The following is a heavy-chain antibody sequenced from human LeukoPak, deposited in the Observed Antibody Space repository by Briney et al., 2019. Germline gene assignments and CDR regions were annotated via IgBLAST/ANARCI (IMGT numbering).Heavy chain of an antibody. CDR3: ARDLRSPAESSGWLFFVY. J-gene: IGHJ4*02. CDR1: GGALSSGGYY. V-gene: IGHV4-31*03. CDR2: IFYMGSN. Sequence: SEPLSLTRTVSGGALSSGGYYWSWIRHPPGKGLEWMGYIFYMGSNYYNPAHKSRVTTSVDTSKNQFSLKLTSVTAADTAVYYCARDLRSPAESSGWLFFVYWGQGTLVTLPS. D-gene: IGHD3-22*01.